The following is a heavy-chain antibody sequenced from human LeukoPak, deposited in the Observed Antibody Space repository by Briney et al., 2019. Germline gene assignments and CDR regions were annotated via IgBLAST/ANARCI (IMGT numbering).Heavy chain of an antibody. CDR2: ISGSGGST. J-gene: IGHJ6*02. Sequence: GGSLRLSCAASGFTFSSYAMSWVRQAPGKGLEWVSAISGSGGSTYYADSVKGRFTISRDNSKNTLYLQMNSLRAEDTAVYYCAKHPRMQSVVFVAAAARNCYYYGRVVWGQGTTVTVSS. V-gene: IGHV3-23*01. D-gene: IGHD2-15*01. CDR3: AKHPRMQSVVFVAAAARNCYYYGRVV. CDR1: GFTFSSYA.